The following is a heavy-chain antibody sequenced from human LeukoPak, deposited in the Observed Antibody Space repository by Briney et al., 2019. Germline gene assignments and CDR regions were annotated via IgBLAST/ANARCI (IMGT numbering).Heavy chain of an antibody. J-gene: IGHJ4*02. D-gene: IGHD3-10*01. CDR2: IWYDGSNK. CDR1: GFTFSSYG. CDR3: AVLDDGSGSYSGY. V-gene: IGHV3-33*03. Sequence: PGGSLRLSCAASGFTFSSYGMHWVRQAPGKGLEWMAVIWYDGSNKYYADSVKGRFTISRDNAKNSLYLQMNSLRAEDTALYYCAVLDDGSGSYSGYWGQGTLVTVSS.